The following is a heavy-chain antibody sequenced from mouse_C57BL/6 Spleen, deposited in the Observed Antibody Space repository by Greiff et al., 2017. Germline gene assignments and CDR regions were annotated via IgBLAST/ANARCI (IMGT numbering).Heavy chain of an antibody. CDR1: GYTFTGYW. CDR3: ARKGVPGFAY. Sequence: QVQLQQSGAELMKPGASVKLSCTATGYTFTGYWIEWVKQRPGHGLEWIGEILPGSGSTNYTEKFKGKATFTADTSSNTAYMQLSSLTTEDSAIYYCARKGVPGFAYWGQGTLVTVSA. CDR2: ILPGSGST. V-gene: IGHV1-9*01. J-gene: IGHJ3*01. D-gene: IGHD2-14*01.